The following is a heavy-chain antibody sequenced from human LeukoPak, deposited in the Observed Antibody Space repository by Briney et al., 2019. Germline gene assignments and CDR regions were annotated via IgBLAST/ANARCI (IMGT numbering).Heavy chain of an antibody. D-gene: IGHD5-24*01. J-gene: IGHJ3*02. Sequence: ASVKVSCKASGYTFTSYGISWVRQAPGQGLEWMGWIGAYNGNTNYAQKLQGRVTMTTDTSTSTAYMELRSLRSDDTAVYYCARGSAYVEMATRGAFDIWGQGTMVTVSS. CDR1: GYTFTSYG. V-gene: IGHV1-18*01. CDR2: IGAYNGNT. CDR3: ARGSAYVEMATRGAFDI.